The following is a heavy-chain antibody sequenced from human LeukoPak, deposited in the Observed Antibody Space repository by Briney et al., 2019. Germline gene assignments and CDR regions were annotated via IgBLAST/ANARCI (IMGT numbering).Heavy chain of an antibody. CDR3: ATDYDSSGYYYFGGAFDI. J-gene: IGHJ3*02. CDR1: GFTFSSYA. Sequence: PGGSLRLSCAAFGFTFSSYAMHWVRQAPGKGLDWAAVISSDGNTQYYADSVKGRFTISRDNSKNTLYLQMNSLRAEDTAVYYCATDYDSSGYYYFGGAFDIWGQGTMVTVSS. D-gene: IGHD3-22*01. CDR2: ISSDGNTQ. V-gene: IGHV3-30-3*01.